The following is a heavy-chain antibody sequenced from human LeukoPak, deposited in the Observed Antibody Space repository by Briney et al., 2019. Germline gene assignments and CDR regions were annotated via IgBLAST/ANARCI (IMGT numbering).Heavy chain of an antibody. CDR2: IYYSGST. CDR3: ARQGDGYDWYFDL. Sequence: SETLSLTCTVSGGSISNYYWSWIRQPPGKGLEWIGYIYYSGSTNYNPSLKSRVTISVDTSKNQFSLKLSSVTAADTAVYYCARQGDGYDWYFDLWGRGTLVTVSS. D-gene: IGHD5-24*01. CDR1: GGSISNYY. V-gene: IGHV4-59*08. J-gene: IGHJ2*01.